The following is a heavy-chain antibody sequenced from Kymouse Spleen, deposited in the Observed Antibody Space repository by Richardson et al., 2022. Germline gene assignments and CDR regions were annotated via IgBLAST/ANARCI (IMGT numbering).Heavy chain of an antibody. CDR1: GGSVSSGSYY. V-gene: IGHV4-61*01. J-gene: IGHJ3*02. CDR3: ARYTMVRGVMRNDAFDI. CDR2: IYYSGST. Sequence: QVQLQESGPGLVKPSETLSLTCTVSGGSVSSGSYYWSWIRQPPGKGLEWIGYIYYSGSTNYNPSLKSRVTISVDTSKNQFSLKLSSVTAADTAVYYCARYTMVRGVMRNDAFDIWGQGTMVTVSS. D-gene: IGHD3-10*01.